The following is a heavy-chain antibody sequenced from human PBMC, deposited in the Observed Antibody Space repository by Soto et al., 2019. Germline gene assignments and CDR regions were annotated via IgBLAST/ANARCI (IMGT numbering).Heavy chain of an antibody. D-gene: IGHD3-22*01. CDR1: GFTFSDYY. J-gene: IGHJ1*01. CDR3: ARDFVVTYYYDSSGLQD. CDR2: ISSSGSTI. Sequence: GGSLRLSCAASGFTFSDYYMSWIRQAPGKGLEWVSYISSSGSTIYYADSVKGRFTISRDNAKNSLYLQMNSLRAEDTAVYYCARDFVVTYYYDSSGLQDWGQGTLVTVSS. V-gene: IGHV3-11*01.